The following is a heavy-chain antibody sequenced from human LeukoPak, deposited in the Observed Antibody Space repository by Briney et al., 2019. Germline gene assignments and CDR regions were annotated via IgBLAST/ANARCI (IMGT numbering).Heavy chain of an antibody. V-gene: IGHV3-48*01. D-gene: IGHD2-21*01. CDR2: ISSSSSTI. CDR1: GFTFSSYA. Sequence: GGSLRLSCAASGFTFSSYAMSWVRQAPGKGLEWVSYISSSSSTIYYADSVKGRFTISRDNAKNSLYLQMNSLRAEDTAVYYCARDWYSAHLDYWGQGTLVTVSS. CDR3: ARDWYSAHLDY. J-gene: IGHJ4*02.